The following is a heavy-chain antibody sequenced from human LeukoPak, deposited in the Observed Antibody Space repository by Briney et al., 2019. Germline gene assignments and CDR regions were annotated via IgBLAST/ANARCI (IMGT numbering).Heavy chain of an antibody. Sequence: SETLSLTCTVSGGSISSSSYYWGWIRQPPGKGLEWIGSIYYSGSTYYNPSLKSRVTISVDTSKNQFSLKLSSVTAADTAVYYCAREASSHYGDYGVGSNWYFDLWGRGTLVTVSS. J-gene: IGHJ2*01. D-gene: IGHD4-17*01. CDR2: IYYSGST. CDR3: AREASSHYGDYGVGSNWYFDL. V-gene: IGHV4-39*07. CDR1: GGSISSSSYY.